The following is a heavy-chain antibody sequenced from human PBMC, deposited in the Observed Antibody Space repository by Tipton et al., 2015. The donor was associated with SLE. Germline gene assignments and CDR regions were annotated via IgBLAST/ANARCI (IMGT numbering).Heavy chain of an antibody. CDR1: GGTFSSYT. V-gene: IGHV1-46*01. CDR2: INPSGGST. J-gene: IGHJ2*01. Sequence: QSGAEVKKPGSSVKVSCKASGGTFSSYTISWVRQAPGQGLEWMGIINPSGGSTSYAQKFQGRVTMTRDTSTSTVYMELSSLRSEDTAVYYCARVTGENWYFDLWGRGTLVTVSS. CDR3: ARVTGENWYFDL. D-gene: IGHD7-27*01.